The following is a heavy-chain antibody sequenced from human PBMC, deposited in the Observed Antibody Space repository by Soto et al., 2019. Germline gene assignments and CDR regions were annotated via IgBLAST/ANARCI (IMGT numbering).Heavy chain of an antibody. D-gene: IGHD3-22*01. J-gene: IGHJ4*02. CDR2: VHPDSGGT. CDR3: ARGAQGFFPVSGIYFYFDH. Sequence: ASVKVSCKTSGYIFTDHLIHWVRQSPGQGLQWVGWVHPDSGGTNVAQAFQDRVTMTADTSITTAYMDLARLRPDDTAIFYCARGAQGFFPVSGIYFYFDHWGEGTPVTVSS. V-gene: IGHV1-2*02. CDR1: GYIFTDHL.